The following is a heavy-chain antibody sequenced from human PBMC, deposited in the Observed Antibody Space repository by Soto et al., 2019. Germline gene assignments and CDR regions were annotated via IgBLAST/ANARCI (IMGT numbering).Heavy chain of an antibody. CDR2: ISSSSSYI. J-gene: IGHJ6*02. Sequence: EVQLVESGGGLVKPGGSLRLSCAASGFTFSSYSMNWVRQAPGKGLEWVSSISSSSSYIYYADSVKGRFTISRDNAKNSLYLQMNSLRAEDTAVYYCSRDRTIFGVVNHYYGMDVWGQGTTVTVSS. V-gene: IGHV3-21*01. CDR1: GFTFSSYS. CDR3: SRDRTIFGVVNHYYGMDV. D-gene: IGHD3-3*01.